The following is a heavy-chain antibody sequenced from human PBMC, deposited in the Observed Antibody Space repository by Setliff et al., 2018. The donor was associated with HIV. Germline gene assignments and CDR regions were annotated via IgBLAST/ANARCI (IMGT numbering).Heavy chain of an antibody. D-gene: IGHD6-25*01. CDR3: ARQRPGLLNDALDV. CDR2: MNQSGTT. CDR1: GTSFSDHY. V-gene: IGHV4-34*01. Sequence: PSETLSLTCSVYGTSFSDHYWSWVRQTPGKGLEWIGEMNQSGTTNYNPSLKSRVTMSIDTSERQFSLKLTSVTAADTAVYYCARQRPGLLNDALDVWGHGTLVTVSS. J-gene: IGHJ3*01.